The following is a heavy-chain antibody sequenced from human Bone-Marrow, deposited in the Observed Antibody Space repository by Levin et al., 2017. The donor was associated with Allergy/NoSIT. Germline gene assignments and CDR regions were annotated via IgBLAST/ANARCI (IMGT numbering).Heavy chain of an antibody. V-gene: IGHV4-61*08. J-gene: IGHJ4*02. CDR3: ARVAAAGGTRLFDY. Sequence: SETLSLTCSVSGGSVTSGDYYWSWIRKPPGKGLEWIGFIHSSGSTNYIPSLKSRVTMSHDTPKNQLSLSLTSVTAADTALYYCARVAAAGGTRLFDYWGQGTLVTVSS. CDR1: GGSVTSGDYY. CDR2: IHSSGST. D-gene: IGHD6-13*01.